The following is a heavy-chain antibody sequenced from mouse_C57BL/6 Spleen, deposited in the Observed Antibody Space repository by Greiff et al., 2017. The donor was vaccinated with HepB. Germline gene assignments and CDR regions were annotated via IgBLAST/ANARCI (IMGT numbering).Heavy chain of an antibody. CDR3: ARIAYGSSSYAMDY. J-gene: IGHJ4*01. Sequence: QVQLQQSGPGILQPSQTLSLTCSFSGFSLSTFGMGVGWIRQPSGKGLEWLAHIWWDDDKYYNPALKSRLTISKDTSKNQVFLKIANVDTADTATYYCARIAYGSSSYAMDYWGQGTSVTVSS. D-gene: IGHD1-1*01. CDR2: IWWDDDK. CDR1: GFSLSTFGMG. V-gene: IGHV8-8*01.